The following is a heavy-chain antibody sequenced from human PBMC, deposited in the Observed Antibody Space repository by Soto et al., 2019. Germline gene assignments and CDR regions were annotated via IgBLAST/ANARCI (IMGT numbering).Heavy chain of an antibody. Sequence: EVQLLESGGGLVQPGGSLRLSCAASGFTFSSYAMSWVRQAPGTGLEWVSAISGSGGSTYYADSVKGRFTTSRDTSKNTLYLQMNSLRAADTAVYYCAKSGDIAARPYSYYCYGMDVWGQGTTVTVSS. D-gene: IGHD6-6*01. V-gene: IGHV3-23*01. J-gene: IGHJ6*02. CDR3: AKSGDIAARPYSYYCYGMDV. CDR2: ISGSGGST. CDR1: GFTFSSYA.